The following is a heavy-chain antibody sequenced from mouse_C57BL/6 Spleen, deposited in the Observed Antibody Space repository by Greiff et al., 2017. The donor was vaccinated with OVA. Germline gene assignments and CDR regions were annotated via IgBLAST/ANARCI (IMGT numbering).Heavy chain of an antibody. Sequence: VQLQESGPGLVQPSQSLSITCTVSGFSLTSYGVHWVRQSPGKGLEWLGVIWSGGSTDYNAAFISRLSISKDNSKSQVFFKMNSLQADDTAIYYCARGGTTVVATSYWYFDVWGTGTTVTVSS. V-gene: IGHV2-2*01. J-gene: IGHJ1*03. CDR1: GFSLTSYG. CDR3: ARGGTTVVATSYWYFDV. CDR2: IWSGGST. D-gene: IGHD1-1*01.